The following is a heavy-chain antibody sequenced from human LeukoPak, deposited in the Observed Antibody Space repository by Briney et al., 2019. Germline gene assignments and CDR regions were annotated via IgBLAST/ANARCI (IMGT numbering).Heavy chain of an antibody. D-gene: IGHD2-15*01. J-gene: IGHJ4*02. CDR3: ASRYCSGGSCYSSLDY. V-gene: IGHV1-69*01. CDR2: IVPMFNTT. CDR1: GGTLSTYA. Sequence: SVKVSCKASGGTLSTYAISWVRQAPGQGLEWMGGIVPMFNTTNYAQKFQGRVTITADESTSTAYMELSSLRSDDTAVYYCASRYCSGGSCYSSLDYWGQGSLVTVSS.